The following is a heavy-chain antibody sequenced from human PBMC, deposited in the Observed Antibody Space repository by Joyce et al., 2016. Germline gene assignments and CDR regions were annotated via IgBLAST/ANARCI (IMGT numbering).Heavy chain of an antibody. CDR3: VRGISARPGGPNWFDP. CDR1: GFSFSGYW. D-gene: IGHD6-6*01. J-gene: IGHJ5*02. Sequence: EVQLVESGGGLVQPGGSLRLSCEASGFSFSGYWIHWVRQVPGKGLVWDSRISTDGSSTRFADSVNGRFTISRDNAKNTLYLQMNKLRAEDTAVYYCVRGISARPGGPNWFDPWGQGTLVTVSS. V-gene: IGHV3-74*01. CDR2: ISTDGSST.